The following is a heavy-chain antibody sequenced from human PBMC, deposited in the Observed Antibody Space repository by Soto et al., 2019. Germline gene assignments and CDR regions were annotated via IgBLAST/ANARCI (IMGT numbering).Heavy chain of an antibody. D-gene: IGHD6-19*01. CDR3: ARDPVVSSGWYLDPKGFXY. CDR2: TYYRSKWYN. CDR1: GDSVSSNSAA. V-gene: IGHV6-1*01. Sequence: SQTLSLTCAISGDSVSSNSAAWNWIRQSPSRGLEWLGRTYYRSKWYNDYAVSVKSRITINPDTSKNQFSLQLNSVTPEDTAVYYCARDPVVSSGWYLDPKGFXYWGRGTLVTVSS. J-gene: IGHJ4*02.